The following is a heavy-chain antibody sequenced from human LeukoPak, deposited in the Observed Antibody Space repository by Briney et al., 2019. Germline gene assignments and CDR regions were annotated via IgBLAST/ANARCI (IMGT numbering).Heavy chain of an antibody. V-gene: IGHV4-39*01. CDR3: VRPSGRGIFDY. D-gene: IGHD1-14*01. Sequence: SETLSLTCTVSGGSISSSSYYWVWIRQPPGKGLEWIGSIYCSGTTYYNPSLKSRVTISVDTSKNQFSLKLSSVTAADTAVYYCVRPSGRGIFDYWGQGTLVTVSS. CDR1: GGSISSSSYY. CDR2: IYCSGTT. J-gene: IGHJ4*02.